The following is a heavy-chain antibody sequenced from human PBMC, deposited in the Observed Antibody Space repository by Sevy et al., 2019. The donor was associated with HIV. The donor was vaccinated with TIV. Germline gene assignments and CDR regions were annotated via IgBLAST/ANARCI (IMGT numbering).Heavy chain of an antibody. J-gene: IGHJ5*01. V-gene: IGHV3-33*01. CDR1: GFTFRSFS. CDR3: SRDAARVIVPTAGFDS. D-gene: IGHD1-1*01. CDR2: IWYDGRTE. Sequence: GGSLRLSCVASGFTFRSFSMHWVRQAPGKGLEWVAAIWYDGRTERYADSVQGRFTISRDNSKKTLYLQMNSLRDEDTAIYYCSRDAARVIVPTAGFDSWGQGTLVTVSS.